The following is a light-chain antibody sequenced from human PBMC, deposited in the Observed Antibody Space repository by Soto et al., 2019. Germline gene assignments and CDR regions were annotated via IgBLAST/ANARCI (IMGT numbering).Light chain of an antibody. Sequence: DILMTQSPSSLSASVGDTVTITCQASRDISVYLNWYQQKPGKAPKLLVFDASNLQTGVPSRFSGSGSGTHFTFTISSLQTEDVATYYCQQYDNLPPYTFGQGTRLEI. CDR3: QQYDNLPPYT. CDR2: DAS. CDR1: RDISVY. J-gene: IGKJ2*01. V-gene: IGKV1-33*01.